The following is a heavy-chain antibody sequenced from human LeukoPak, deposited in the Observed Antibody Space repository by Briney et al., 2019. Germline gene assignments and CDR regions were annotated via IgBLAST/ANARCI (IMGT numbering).Heavy chain of an antibody. J-gene: IGHJ4*02. V-gene: IGHV3-11*04. Sequence: PGGSLRLSCAASAFTFSDYYMSWIRQAPGKELEWVSYISSSGDTIYYADSVKGRFTISRDNAKKSLYLQMNSLRAEDTAVYYCAREGKQYSSGWYGGVWGQGTLVTVSS. CDR2: ISSSGDTI. CDR1: AFTFSDYY. D-gene: IGHD6-19*01. CDR3: AREGKQYSSGWYGGV.